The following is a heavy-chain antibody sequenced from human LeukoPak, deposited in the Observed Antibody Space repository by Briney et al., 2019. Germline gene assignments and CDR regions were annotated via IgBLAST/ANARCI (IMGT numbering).Heavy chain of an antibody. Sequence: PGGSLRLSCAASGFTFSSYAMHWVRQAPGKGLEWVAVISYDGSNKYYADSVKGRFTISRDNSKNTLYLQMNSLRAEDTAVYYCARGVTYCGGDCSLLYYYGMDVWGQGTTITVSS. CDR3: ARGVTYCGGDCSLLYYYGMDV. D-gene: IGHD2-21*02. CDR2: ISYDGSNK. V-gene: IGHV3-30-3*01. CDR1: GFTFSSYA. J-gene: IGHJ6*02.